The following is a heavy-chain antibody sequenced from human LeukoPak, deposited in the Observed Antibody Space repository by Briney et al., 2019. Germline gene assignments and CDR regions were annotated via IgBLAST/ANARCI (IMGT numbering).Heavy chain of an antibody. Sequence: GGSLTVDCKASGFTFPSYAMHWVRQAPGKGLVLVSSITSSGAGTFYTDALRGSFTMSRYNGKKAVFLQMKNLRRGDSALYYCAKGTDTSGRQNFDIWGQGTLVTVSS. CDR1: GFTFPSYA. CDR2: ITSSGAGT. V-gene: IGHV3-23*01. CDR3: AKGTDTSGRQNFDI. D-gene: IGHD2-15*01. J-gene: IGHJ4*02.